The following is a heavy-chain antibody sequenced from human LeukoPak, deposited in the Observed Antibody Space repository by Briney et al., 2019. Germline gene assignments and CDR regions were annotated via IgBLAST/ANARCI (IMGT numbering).Heavy chain of an antibody. V-gene: IGHV3-66*01. D-gene: IGHD5-24*01. CDR3: ARDRDGYNTFDY. CDR1: GFTFTNNF. CDR2: IYSGGST. J-gene: IGHJ4*02. Sequence: GGSLRLSCAASGFTFTNNFMSWVRQAPGKGLEWVSVIYSGGSTYYADSVKGRFTISRDSSKNTLYLQMNSLRAEDTAVYYCARDRDGYNTFDYWGQGTLVTVSS.